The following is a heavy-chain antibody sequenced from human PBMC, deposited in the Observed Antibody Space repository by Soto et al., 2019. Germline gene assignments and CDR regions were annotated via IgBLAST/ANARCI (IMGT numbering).Heavy chain of an antibody. CDR1: GYTFTGYY. V-gene: IGHV1-2*04. CDR2: INPNSGGT. D-gene: IGHD6-6*01. J-gene: IGHJ6*03. Sequence: ASVKVSCKASGYTFTGYYMHWVRQAPGQGLEWMGWINPNSGGTNYAQKFQGWVTMTRDTSISTAYMELSRLRSDDTAVYYCARNGNSSSSDYYYYMDVWGKGTTVTVSS. CDR3: ARNGNSSSSDYYYYMDV.